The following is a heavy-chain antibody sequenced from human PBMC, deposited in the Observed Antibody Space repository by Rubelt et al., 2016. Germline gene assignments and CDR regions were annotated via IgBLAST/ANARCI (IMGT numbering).Heavy chain of an antibody. CDR1: GFTFSNAW. V-gene: IGHV3-15*01. J-gene: IGHJ5*02. CDR2: IKSKTDGGPT. D-gene: IGHD3-22*01. Sequence: SLRLSCAASGFTFSNAWMSWVRQAPGKGLEWVGRIKSKTDGGPTDYAAPVKGRFIISRDDSKNTLYLQMNSLKTEDTAVYYCTTDRYYYDSSGFPWFDPWGQGTLVTVSS. CDR3: TTDRYYYDSSGFPWFDP.